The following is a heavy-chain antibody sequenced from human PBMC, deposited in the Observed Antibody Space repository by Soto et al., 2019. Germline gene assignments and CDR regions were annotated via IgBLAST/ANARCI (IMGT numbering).Heavy chain of an antibody. Sequence: GGSLRLSCAASGFTFSDYYMSWIRQAPGKGLEWVSYISSSGSTIYYADSVKGRFTISRDNAKNSLYLQMNSLRAEDTAVYYCARDCTNGVCYIDYWGQGTLVTVSS. D-gene: IGHD2-8*01. J-gene: IGHJ4*02. CDR1: GFTFSDYY. CDR2: ISSSGSTI. V-gene: IGHV3-11*01. CDR3: ARDCTNGVCYIDY.